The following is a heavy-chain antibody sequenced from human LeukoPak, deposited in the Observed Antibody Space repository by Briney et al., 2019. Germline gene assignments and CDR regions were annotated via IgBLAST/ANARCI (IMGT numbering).Heavy chain of an antibody. CDR3: AMNYYDSSGYYYPDAFDI. CDR1: GYTFTSYY. CDR2: INPNSGGT. V-gene: IGHV1-2*02. D-gene: IGHD3-22*01. Sequence: ASVKVSCKASGYTFTSYYMHWVRQAPGQGLEWMGWINPNSGGTNYAQKFQGRVTMTRDTSISTAYMELSRLRSDDTAVYYCAMNYYDSSGYYYPDAFDIWGQGTMVTVSS. J-gene: IGHJ3*02.